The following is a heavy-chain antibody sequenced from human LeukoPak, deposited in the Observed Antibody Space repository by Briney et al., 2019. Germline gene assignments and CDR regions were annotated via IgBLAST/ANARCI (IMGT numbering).Heavy chain of an antibody. Sequence: ASVKVSCKASGYTFTGYYMHWVRQAHGQGLEWMGWINPNSGGTNYAQKFQGWVTMTRDTSISTAYMELSRLRSDDTAVYYCARGLYVLRYFDWLLLGYWGQGTLVTVSS. CDR1: GYTFTGYY. CDR3: ARGLYVLRYFDWLLLGY. J-gene: IGHJ4*02. D-gene: IGHD3-9*01. V-gene: IGHV1-2*04. CDR2: INPNSGGT.